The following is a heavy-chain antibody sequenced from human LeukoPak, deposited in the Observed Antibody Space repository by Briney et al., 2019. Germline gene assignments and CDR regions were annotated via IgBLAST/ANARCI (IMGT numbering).Heavy chain of an antibody. CDR2: INHSGST. J-gene: IGHJ6*02. Sequence: SETLSLTCAVYGGSFSGYYWSWIRQPPGKGLEWIGEINHSGSTNYNPSLKSRVTISVDTSKNQFSLKLSSVTAADTAVYYCARVKGVLRHGIDVWGQGTTVTVSS. CDR1: GGSFSGYY. CDR3: ARVKGVLRHGIDV. V-gene: IGHV4-34*01. D-gene: IGHD2-8*01.